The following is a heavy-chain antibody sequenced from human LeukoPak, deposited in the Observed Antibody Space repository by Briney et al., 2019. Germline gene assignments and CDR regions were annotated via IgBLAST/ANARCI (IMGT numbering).Heavy chain of an antibody. CDR2: ISSSSSPI. Sequence: PGGSLRLSCAASGFTFSTYSMNWVRQAPGKGLEWVSYISSSSSPIYYADSVEGRFTISRGNAKNSLYLQMNSLRAEDTAVYYCARSPGTTGWFDPWGQGTLVTVSS. CDR1: GFTFSTYS. J-gene: IGHJ5*02. D-gene: IGHD1-1*01. V-gene: IGHV3-48*04. CDR3: ARSPGTTGWFDP.